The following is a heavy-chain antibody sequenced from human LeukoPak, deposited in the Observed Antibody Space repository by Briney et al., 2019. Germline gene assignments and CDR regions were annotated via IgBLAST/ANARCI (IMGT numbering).Heavy chain of an antibody. D-gene: IGHD3-3*01. Sequence: SETLSLTCTVSGGSISSTSYYWGWIRQPPGKGLEWIGSMYYSGSTYYNPSLKSRVTISVDTSKNQFSLKLSSVTAADTAVYYCARGIHYDFWSGYASYYYMDVWGKGTTVTVSS. J-gene: IGHJ6*03. V-gene: IGHV4-39*07. CDR3: ARGIHYDFWSGYASYYYMDV. CDR1: GGSISSTSYY. CDR2: MYYSGST.